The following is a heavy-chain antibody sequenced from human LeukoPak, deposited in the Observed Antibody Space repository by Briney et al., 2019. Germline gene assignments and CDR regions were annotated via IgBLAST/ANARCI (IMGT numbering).Heavy chain of an antibody. V-gene: IGHV3-74*01. D-gene: IGHD2-15*01. CDR2: INSDGSST. Sequence: GGSLRLSCAASGFTFSSYWMHWVRQAPGKGLVWVSRINSDGSSTSYADSVKGRFTISRDNAKNTLYLQMNSLRAEDTAVYYCARDCSGGSCYARGNYWGQGTLVTVSS. J-gene: IGHJ4*02. CDR1: GFTFSSYW. CDR3: ARDCSGGSCYARGNY.